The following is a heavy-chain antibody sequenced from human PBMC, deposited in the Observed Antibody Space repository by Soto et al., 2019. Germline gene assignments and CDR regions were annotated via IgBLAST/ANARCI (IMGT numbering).Heavy chain of an antibody. Sequence: ASVKVSCKASGYTFSTYGITWVRQAPGQGLDWMGWINPFKGDTNSAARFQDRVTMTTDTSTRTAYMELRSLRSDDTAVYYCARVKVPAAILGAFDLWGQGTLVTVSS. J-gene: IGHJ3*01. V-gene: IGHV1-18*01. CDR1: GYTFSTYG. CDR2: INPFKGDT. CDR3: ARVKVPAAILGAFDL. D-gene: IGHD2-2*02.